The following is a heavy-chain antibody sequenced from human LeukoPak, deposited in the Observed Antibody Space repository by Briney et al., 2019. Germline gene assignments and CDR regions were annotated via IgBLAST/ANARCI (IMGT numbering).Heavy chain of an antibody. CDR2: IIPIFGTA. Sequence: SVKVSCKASGGTFSSYAISWVRQAPGQGLEWMGGIIPIFGTANYAQKFQGRVTITADESTSTAYMELSSLRSEDMAVYYCARERGDIVVVPAAMDVWGQGTTVTVSS. CDR1: GGTFSSYA. CDR3: ARERGDIVVVPAAMDV. J-gene: IGHJ6*02. V-gene: IGHV1-69*13. D-gene: IGHD2-2*01.